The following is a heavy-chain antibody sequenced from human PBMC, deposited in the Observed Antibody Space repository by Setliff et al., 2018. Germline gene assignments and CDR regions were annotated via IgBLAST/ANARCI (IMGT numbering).Heavy chain of an antibody. V-gene: IGHV4-59*01. CDR2: VHYSGST. D-gene: IGHD3-10*01. CDR1: GGFFTGFY. CDR3: ARHRGASFDS. J-gene: IGHJ4*02. Sequence: SETLSLTCSVSGGFFTGFYWSWLRQSPGKGPEWIGYVHYSGSTLYTPSLKSRVTISLDTSKNQINLSLSSLTAADTAVYYCARHRGASFDSWGQGVLVTVS.